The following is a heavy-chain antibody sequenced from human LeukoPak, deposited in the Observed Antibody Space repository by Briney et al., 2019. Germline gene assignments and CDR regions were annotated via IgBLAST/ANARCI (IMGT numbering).Heavy chain of an antibody. CDR2: ISYDGSNK. CDR1: GCTFSSYA. D-gene: IGHD3-9*01. V-gene: IGHV3-30*04. J-gene: IGHJ4*02. CDR3: ARVTLTGYYAFDY. Sequence: GGSLGLSCAASGCTFSSYAMGWVRQAPGKGLEWVAVISYDGSNKYYADSVKGRFTISRDNSKNTLYLQMTSLRAEDTAVYYCARVTLTGYYAFDYWGQGTLVTVSS.